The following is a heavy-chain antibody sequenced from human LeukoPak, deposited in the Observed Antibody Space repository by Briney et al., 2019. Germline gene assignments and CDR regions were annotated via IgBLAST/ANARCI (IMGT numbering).Heavy chain of an antibody. CDR1: GFTFSTYG. CDR2: VGGSGGST. D-gene: IGHD3-22*01. Sequence: PGGSLRLSCAASGFTFSTYGMSWVRQAPGKGLDWVSAVGGSGGSTHYADSVTGRFTISRDNSKNTLYLQMNSLRAEDTAVYYCAKDRYFDNSGDHYESEYWGQGTLVTVSS. J-gene: IGHJ4*02. V-gene: IGHV3-23*01. CDR3: AKDRYFDNSGDHYESEY.